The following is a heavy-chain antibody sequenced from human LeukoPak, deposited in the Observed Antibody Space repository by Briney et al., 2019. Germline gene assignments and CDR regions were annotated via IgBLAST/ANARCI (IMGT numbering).Heavy chain of an antibody. CDR3: TRAAEGIAAAGRYFDY. D-gene: IGHD6-13*01. CDR2: IYYGGST. Sequence: SETLSLTCSVSGGSISSSGYYWSWIRQHPGKGLEWIGYIYYGGSTYYEPSLGSRITISVDTSKNQFSLKLSSVTAADTAVYYCTRAAEGIAAAGRYFDYWGRGTLVTVSS. V-gene: IGHV4-31*03. J-gene: IGHJ4*02. CDR1: GGSISSSGYY.